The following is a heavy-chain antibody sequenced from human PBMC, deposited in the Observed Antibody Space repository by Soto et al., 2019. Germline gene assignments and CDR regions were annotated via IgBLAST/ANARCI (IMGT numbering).Heavy chain of an antibody. V-gene: IGHV3-23*01. J-gene: IGHJ4*02. CDR3: AKNAPKSIYCTNGVCYHPDSVKSGYDFGY. D-gene: IGHD2-8*01. CDR2: ISGSGGST. Sequence: EVQLLESGGGLVQPGGSLRLSCAASGFTFSSYAMSWVRQAPGKGLEWVSAISGSGGSTYYADSVKGRFTISRDNSKNTLYLQMNSLRAEDTAVYYCAKNAPKSIYCTNGVCYHPDSVKSGYDFGYWGQGTLVTVSS. CDR1: GFTFSSYA.